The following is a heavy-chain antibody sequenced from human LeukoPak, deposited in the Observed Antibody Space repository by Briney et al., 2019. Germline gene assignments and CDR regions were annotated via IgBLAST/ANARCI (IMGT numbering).Heavy chain of an antibody. CDR2: IYESGST. J-gene: IGHJ4*02. CDR3: ARHASYSSSWTDFDY. CDR1: GGSISSSTYS. V-gene: IGHV4-39*01. D-gene: IGHD6-13*01. Sequence: SETLSLTCTVSGGSISSSTYSWGWIRQPPGKGLEWIGNIYESGSTHYNPSLKSRVTISVDTSKNQFSLKLSSLTAADTAVYYCARHASYSSSWTDFDYWGQGALVTVSS.